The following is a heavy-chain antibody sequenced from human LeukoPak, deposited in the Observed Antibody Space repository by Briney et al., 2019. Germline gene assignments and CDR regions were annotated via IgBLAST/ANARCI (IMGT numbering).Heavy chain of an antibody. D-gene: IGHD3-22*01. CDR1: GFTFSSYG. V-gene: IGHV3-30*18. CDR2: ISYDGSNK. J-gene: IGHJ3*02. Sequence: GRSLRLSCAASGFTFSSYGMHWVRQAPGKGLEWVAVISYDGSNKYYADSVKGRFTISRDDSKNTLYLQMNSLRAEDTAVYYCAKSGYYYDSRKDAFDIWGQGTMVTVSS. CDR3: AKSGYYYDSRKDAFDI.